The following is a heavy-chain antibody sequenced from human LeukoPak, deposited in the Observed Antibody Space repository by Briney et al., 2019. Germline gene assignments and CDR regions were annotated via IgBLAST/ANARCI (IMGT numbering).Heavy chain of an antibody. Sequence: QSGGSLRLSCAASGFTFSSFTMSWVRQAPGKGLECISATSGSGGSTYYADSVKGRFTISRDNSKNTLYLQMNSLRAEDTALYYCARGRGMTLSLYSFDYWGQGTLVTVPS. CDR3: ARGRGMTLSLYSFDY. CDR2: TSGSGGST. V-gene: IGHV3-23*01. CDR1: GFTFSSFT. J-gene: IGHJ4*02.